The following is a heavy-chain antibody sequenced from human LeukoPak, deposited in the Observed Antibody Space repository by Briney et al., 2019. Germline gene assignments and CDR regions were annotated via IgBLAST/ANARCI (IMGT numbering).Heavy chain of an antibody. V-gene: IGHV4-30-2*01. CDR2: IYHSGST. D-gene: IGHD6-6*01. Sequence: SQTLSLTCTVSGGSISSGGYYWSWIRQPPGKGLEWIGYIYHSGSTYYNPSLKSRVTISVDRSKNQFSLKLSSVTAADTAVYYCARARIAARQGGDLDYWGQGTLVTVSS. CDR1: GGSISSGGYY. J-gene: IGHJ4*02. CDR3: ARARIAARQGGDLDY.